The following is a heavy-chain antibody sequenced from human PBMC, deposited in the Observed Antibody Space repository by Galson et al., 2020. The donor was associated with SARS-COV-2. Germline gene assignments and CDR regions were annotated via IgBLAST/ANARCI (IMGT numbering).Heavy chain of an antibody. CDR2: IWXXXSNK. Sequence: GGSLRLSCAASGFTFSXYGMHWVRQAPGKGLEWVAVIWXXXSNKYYADSVKGRFTISRDNSKNTLYLQMNSLRAEDTAVYYCARVLSGYYGMDVWGQGTTVTVSS. CDR3: ARVLSGYYGMDV. CDR1: GFTFSXYG. D-gene: IGHD2-15*01. V-gene: IGHV3-33*01. J-gene: IGHJ6*02.